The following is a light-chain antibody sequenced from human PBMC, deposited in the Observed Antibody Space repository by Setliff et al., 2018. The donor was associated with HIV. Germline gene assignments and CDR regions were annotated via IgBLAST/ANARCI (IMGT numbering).Light chain of an antibody. J-gene: IGLJ1*01. CDR1: SSDVGGYNY. CDR3: SSYAGSIFYV. V-gene: IGLV2-8*01. Sequence: QSALTQPPSASGSPGQSVTISCTGTSSDVGGYNYVSWYQQHPGKAPKLMIYEVSKRPSGVPDRFSGSKSGNTAPLTVSGLQAEDEADYYCSSYAGSIFYVFGTGTKV. CDR2: EVS.